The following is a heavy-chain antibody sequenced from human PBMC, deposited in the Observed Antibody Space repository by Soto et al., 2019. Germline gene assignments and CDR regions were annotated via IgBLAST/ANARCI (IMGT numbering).Heavy chain of an antibody. CDR1: GLTLSRYP. V-gene: IGHV3-23*01. D-gene: IGHD1-26*01. CDR2: ISVDGGST. J-gene: IGHJ6*02. CDR3: AKGSGDYYYGMDV. Sequence: GGSLRLSCAASGLTLSRYPMSWVRQAPGKGLQWVSSISVDGGSTYYPDSVKGRFTISRDSSNNTLYLQMNSLRAEDTAVYYCAKGSGDYYYGMDVWGQGTTVTVSS.